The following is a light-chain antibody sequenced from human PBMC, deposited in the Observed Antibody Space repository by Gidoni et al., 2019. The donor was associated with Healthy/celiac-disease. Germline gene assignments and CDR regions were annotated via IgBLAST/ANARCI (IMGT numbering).Light chain of an antibody. J-gene: IGKJ1*01. CDR1: QSVLYSSNNKNY. CDR2: WAS. V-gene: IGKV4-1*01. Sequence: DIVMTQYPDSRAVSLGERATINCKSSQSVLYSSNNKNYLAWYQQKPGQPPKLHIYWASTRESGVPDRFSGSGSGTDFTLTISSLQAEDVAVYYCQQYYSTPRTFXQXTKVEIK. CDR3: QQYYSTPRT.